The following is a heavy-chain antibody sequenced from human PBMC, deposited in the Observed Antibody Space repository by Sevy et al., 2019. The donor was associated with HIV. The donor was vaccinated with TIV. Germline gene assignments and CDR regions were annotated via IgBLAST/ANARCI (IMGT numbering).Heavy chain of an antibody. J-gene: IGHJ3*02. CDR1: GFTFSNAW. Sequence: GGSLRLSCAASGFTFSNAWMSWVRQAPGKGLEWVGRIKSKTDGGTTDYAAPVKGRFTISRDDSKNTLYLQMNSLRAEDTAVYYCAKNYYDSSGPTYDAFDIWGQGTMVTVSS. D-gene: IGHD3-22*01. V-gene: IGHV3-15*01. CDR2: IKSKTDGGTT. CDR3: AKNYYDSSGPTYDAFDI.